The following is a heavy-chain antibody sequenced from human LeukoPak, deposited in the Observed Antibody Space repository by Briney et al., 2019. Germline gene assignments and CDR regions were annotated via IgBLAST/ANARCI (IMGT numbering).Heavy chain of an antibody. Sequence: ASVKVSCKASGYTFTGYYMHWVRQAPGQGLEWMGRINPNSGGTNYAQKFQGRVTMTRDTSISTAYMALSRLRSDDTAVYYCARAYSTYYDILTGLKPYEYWGQGTLVTVSS. CDR3: ARAYSTYYDILTGLKPYEY. CDR2: INPNSGGT. J-gene: IGHJ4*02. CDR1: GYTFTGYY. V-gene: IGHV1-2*06. D-gene: IGHD3-9*01.